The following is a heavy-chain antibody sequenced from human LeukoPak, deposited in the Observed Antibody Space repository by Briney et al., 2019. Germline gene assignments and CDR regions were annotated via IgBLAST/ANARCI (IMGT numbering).Heavy chain of an antibody. Sequence: PGGSLRLSCAASGFTFSSYAMDWVRQAPGKGLEWVSAITGSGGRTYYADSVKGRFTISRDNSKTTLFLQMNSLRAEDTAVYYCAKDLHDYGNYVGWFDSWGQETRVTVSS. J-gene: IGHJ5*01. CDR3: AKDLHDYGNYVGWFDS. D-gene: IGHD4-11*01. CDR2: ITGSGGRT. CDR1: GFTFSSYA. V-gene: IGHV3-23*01.